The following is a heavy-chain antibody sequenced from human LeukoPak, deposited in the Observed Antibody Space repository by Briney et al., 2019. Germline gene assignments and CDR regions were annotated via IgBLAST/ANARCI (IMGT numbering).Heavy chain of an antibody. CDR3: ARDYCSSTSCLFDY. Sequence: ASVKVSCKTSGYTFTGNYIHWVRQAPGQGLEWMGRINPNSGGTDCAQKFQGRVTMTRDTSISTAYMELSRLRSDDTAVFYCARDYCSSTSCLFDYWGQGTLVTVSS. V-gene: IGHV1-2*06. D-gene: IGHD2-2*01. CDR2: INPNSGGT. CDR1: GYTFTGNY. J-gene: IGHJ4*02.